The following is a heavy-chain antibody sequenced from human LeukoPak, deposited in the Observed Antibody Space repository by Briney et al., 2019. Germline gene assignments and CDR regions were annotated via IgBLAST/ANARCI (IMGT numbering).Heavy chain of an antibody. CDR1: GGTFSSYA. Sequence: ASVKVSCKASGGTFSSYAISWVRQAPGQGLEWMGRIIPILGIANYAQKFQGRVTITADKSTSTAYMELSSLRSEDTAVYHCAILRIHSSGSDYWGQGTLVTVSS. CDR2: IIPILGIA. CDR3: AILRIHSSGSDY. J-gene: IGHJ4*02. D-gene: IGHD6-19*01. V-gene: IGHV1-69*04.